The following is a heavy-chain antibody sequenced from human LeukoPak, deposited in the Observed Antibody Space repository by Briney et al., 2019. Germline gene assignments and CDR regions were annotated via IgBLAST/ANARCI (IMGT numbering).Heavy chain of an antibody. Sequence: SVKVSCKASGGTFSSYAISWVRQAPGQGLEWMGGIIPIFGTANYAQKFQGRVTITADKSTSTAYMELSSLRSEDTAVYYCATCTRGYSYGYTDYWGQGTLVTVSS. CDR1: GGTFSSYA. D-gene: IGHD5-18*01. CDR3: ATCTRGYSYGYTDY. V-gene: IGHV1-69*06. J-gene: IGHJ4*02. CDR2: IIPIFGTA.